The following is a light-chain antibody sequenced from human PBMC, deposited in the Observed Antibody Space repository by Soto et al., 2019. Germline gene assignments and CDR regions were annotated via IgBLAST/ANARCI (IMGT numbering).Light chain of an antibody. CDR3: QSYASSLSDSV. V-gene: IGLV1-40*01. J-gene: IGLJ3*02. CDR1: SSNIGEGYD. Sequence: QSALTQPASVSGAPGQRVTISCTGSSSNIGEGYDVHWYQQLPGTAPKLLIYGNSNRPSGVPDRFSGSKSGNSASLAISGLQAEDEADYYCQSYASSLSDSVFGGGTKLTVL. CDR2: GNS.